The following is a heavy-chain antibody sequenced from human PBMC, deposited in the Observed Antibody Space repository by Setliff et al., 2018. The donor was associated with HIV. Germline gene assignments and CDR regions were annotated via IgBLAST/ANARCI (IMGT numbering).Heavy chain of an antibody. CDR1: GGSIDSSDYY. CDR3: ASLGNRGVEP. V-gene: IGHV4-61*05. Sequence: SETLSLTCTVSGGSIDSSDYYWSWIRQPPGKGLEWIGEINHSGSTTYNPSLRSRVTMSIDTSQNQFSLKLNSVTAADTAVYYCASLGNRGVEPWGQGTLVTVSS. J-gene: IGHJ5*02. CDR2: INHSGST.